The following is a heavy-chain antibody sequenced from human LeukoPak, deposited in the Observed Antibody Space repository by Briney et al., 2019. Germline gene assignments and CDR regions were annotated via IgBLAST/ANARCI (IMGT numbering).Heavy chain of an antibody. D-gene: IGHD6-19*01. Sequence: GGSLRLSCAASGFTLSRYAMSWVRQAPGKGLEWVSAISASEGSSYYADSVKGRFTISRDNSKNTLYLQMNSLRAEDTAVYYCAKVAYSGGWSPFDYWGQGTLVSV. CDR1: GFTLSRYA. CDR3: AKVAYSGGWSPFDY. J-gene: IGHJ4*02. CDR2: ISASEGSS. V-gene: IGHV3-23*01.